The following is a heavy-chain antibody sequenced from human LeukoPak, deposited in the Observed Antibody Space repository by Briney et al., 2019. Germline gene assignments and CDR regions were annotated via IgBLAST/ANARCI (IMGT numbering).Heavy chain of an antibody. J-gene: IGHJ4*02. V-gene: IGHV4-59*08. Sequence: PSETLSLTCTVSGDSISSYYRGWIRQPPGKGLEWIGYISYSGSTNYNPSLESRVTISGDTSKNQFSLKLSSVTAADTAFYYCARQSRGTTARLFDYWGQGTLVTVSS. D-gene: IGHD1-1*01. CDR3: ARQSRGTTARLFDY. CDR2: ISYSGST. CDR1: GDSISSYY.